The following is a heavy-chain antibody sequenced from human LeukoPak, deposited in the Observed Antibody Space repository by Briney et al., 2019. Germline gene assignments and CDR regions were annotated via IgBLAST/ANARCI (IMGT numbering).Heavy chain of an antibody. D-gene: IGHD2-2*01. V-gene: IGHV5-51*01. CDR2: IYPGDSYT. CDR1: GYSFTSYW. Sequence: GESLKISCKGSGYSFTSYWIGWVRQMPGKGLEWMGIIYPGDSYTRYSPSFQGQVTISADKSISTAYLQWSSLKASDTARYYCASVCSSTSCNDAFDIWGQGTMVTVSS. CDR3: ASVCSSTSCNDAFDI. J-gene: IGHJ3*02.